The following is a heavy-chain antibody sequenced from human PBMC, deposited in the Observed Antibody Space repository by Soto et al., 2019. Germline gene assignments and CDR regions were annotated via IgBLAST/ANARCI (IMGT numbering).Heavy chain of an antibody. D-gene: IGHD7-27*01. Sequence: SETLSLTCAVSGDSISRSVWWTWVRQPPGKGLEWIGEVLHNGDTNYNPSLKSRVTMSVDKSTNDFSLKVTSVTAADTAIYYCARKAWVRFDYWGQGALVTVSS. CDR3: ARKAWVRFDY. CDR1: GDSISRSVW. V-gene: IGHV4-4*02. CDR2: VLHNGDT. J-gene: IGHJ4*02.